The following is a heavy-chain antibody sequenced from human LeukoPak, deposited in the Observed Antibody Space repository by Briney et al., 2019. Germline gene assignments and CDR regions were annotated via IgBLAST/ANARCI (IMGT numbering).Heavy chain of an antibody. J-gene: IGHJ3*01. CDR2: ISRDSRTI. D-gene: IGHD2-15*01. V-gene: IGHV3-48*01. CDR1: GLTFSNYN. CDR3: ARRRRYCSGGSCYSSRAFDL. Sequence: GGSLRLSCAASGLTFSNYNMNWVRQAPGKGLEWVSHISRDSRTIYYSDSVKGRFTISRDNAKNSQYLQMNSLRAEDTAVYYCARRRRYCSGGSCYSSRAFDLWGQGTMVTVSS.